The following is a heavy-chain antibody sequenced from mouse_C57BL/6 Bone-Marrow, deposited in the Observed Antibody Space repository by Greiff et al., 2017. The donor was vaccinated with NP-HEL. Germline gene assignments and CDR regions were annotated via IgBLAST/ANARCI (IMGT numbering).Heavy chain of an antibody. D-gene: IGHD1-1*01. CDR1: GFNIKDDY. Sequence: VHVKQSGAELVRPGASVKLSCTASGFNIKDDYMHWVKQRPEQGLEWIGWIDPENGDTEYASKFQGKATITADTSSNTAYLQLSSLTSEDTAVYYCTTIYYGSSYDYYAMDYWGQGTSVTVSS. CDR2: IDPENGDT. CDR3: TTIYYGSSYDYYAMDY. V-gene: IGHV14-4*01. J-gene: IGHJ4*01.